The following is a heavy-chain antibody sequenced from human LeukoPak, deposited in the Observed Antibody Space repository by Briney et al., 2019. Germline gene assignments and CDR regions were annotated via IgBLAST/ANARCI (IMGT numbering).Heavy chain of an antibody. J-gene: IGHJ5*02. CDR2: IIPIFGTA. Sequence: SVKVSCKASGGTLSSYAISWVRQAPGQGLEWMGGIIPIFGTANYAQKFQGRVTITTDESTSTAYMELSSLRSEDTAVYYCARVGNYGDYVGWFDPWGQGTLVTVSS. V-gene: IGHV1-69*05. CDR1: GGTLSSYA. CDR3: ARVGNYGDYVGWFDP. D-gene: IGHD4-17*01.